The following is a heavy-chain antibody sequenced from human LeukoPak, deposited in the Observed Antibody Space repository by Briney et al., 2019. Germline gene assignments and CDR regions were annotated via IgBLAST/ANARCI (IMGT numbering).Heavy chain of an antibody. V-gene: IGHV1-46*01. CDR2: INPSGGST. CDR3: ARDYTDGVRDILYYFDY. J-gene: IGHJ4*02. Sequence: ASVKVSCKASGYTFTSYYMHWVRQAPGQGLEWMGTINPSGGSTSYAQKFQGRVTMTRDTSTSTVYMELSSLRSEDTAVYYCARDYTDGVRDILYYFDYWGQGTLVTISS. D-gene: IGHD3-10*02. CDR1: GYTFTSYY.